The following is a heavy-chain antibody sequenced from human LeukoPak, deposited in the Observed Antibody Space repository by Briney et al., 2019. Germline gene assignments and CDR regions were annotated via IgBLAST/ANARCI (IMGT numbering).Heavy chain of an antibody. CDR1: GFPFSSYG. D-gene: IGHD3-10*01. CDR3: ARTVGVRGIGGFDY. Sequence: PGGSLRLSCAASGFPFSSYGMSWVRQAPGKGLEGVSAITGNGGSTYYAGSVKGRFTISRDNSKNTLYLQMNSLRAEDTAVYYCARTVGVRGIGGFDYWGQGTLVTVSS. CDR2: ITGNGGST. V-gene: IGHV3-23*01. J-gene: IGHJ4*02.